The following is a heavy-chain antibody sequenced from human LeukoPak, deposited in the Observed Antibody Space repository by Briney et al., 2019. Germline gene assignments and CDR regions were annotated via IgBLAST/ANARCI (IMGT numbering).Heavy chain of an antibody. D-gene: IGHD3-10*01. V-gene: IGHV1-3*03. J-gene: IGHJ4*02. CDR1: GYTFTSYA. CDR3: ARELGGFGELSFDY. Sequence: ASVKVSCKASGYTFTSYAMHWVRQAPGQRLEWMGWINAGNGNTKYSQEFQGRVTITRDTSASTAYMELSSLRSEDMAVYYCARELGGFGELSFDYWGQGTLVTVSS. CDR2: INAGNGNT.